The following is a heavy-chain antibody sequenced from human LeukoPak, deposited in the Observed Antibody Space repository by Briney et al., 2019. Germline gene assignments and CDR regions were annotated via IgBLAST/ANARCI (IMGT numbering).Heavy chain of an antibody. V-gene: IGHV4-59*01. D-gene: IGHD2-15*01. J-gene: IGHJ4*02. CDR2: IYYSGST. CDR3: ARQDYCSGGSCYDY. Sequence: SETLSLTCTVSGGSISSYYWSWIRQPPGKGLEWIGYIYYSGSTNYNPSLKSRVTISVDTSKNQFSLKLSSVTAAGTAVYYCARQDYCSGGSCYDYWGQGTLVTVSS. CDR1: GGSISSYY.